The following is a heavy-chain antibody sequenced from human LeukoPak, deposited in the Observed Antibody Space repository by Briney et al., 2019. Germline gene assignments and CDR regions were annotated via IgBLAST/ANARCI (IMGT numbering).Heavy chain of an antibody. V-gene: IGHV4-59*01. CDR1: GGSISSYY. CDR2: MYNSGST. Sequence: SETLSLTCTVSGGSISSYYWSWIRQPPGKGLEWIGYMYNSGSTNYNPSLKSRVTISVDTSKNQLSLKLSSVTAADTAVYYCARSGAYYGDLLTYWGQGTLVTVSS. D-gene: IGHD4-17*01. J-gene: IGHJ4*02. CDR3: ARSGAYYGDLLTY.